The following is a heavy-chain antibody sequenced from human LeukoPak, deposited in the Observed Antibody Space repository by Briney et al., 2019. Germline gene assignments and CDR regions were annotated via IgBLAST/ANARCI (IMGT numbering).Heavy chain of an antibody. Sequence: LPGGSLRLSCAASGFTFSSYAMHWVRQAPGKGLEWVAVISYDGSNKYYADSVKGRFTISRDNSKNTLYLQINSLRAEDTAVYYCAKDRLWFGELFYYFDYWGQGTLVTVSS. D-gene: IGHD3-10*01. V-gene: IGHV3-30*04. J-gene: IGHJ4*02. CDR1: GFTFSSYA. CDR3: AKDRLWFGELFYYFDY. CDR2: ISYDGSNK.